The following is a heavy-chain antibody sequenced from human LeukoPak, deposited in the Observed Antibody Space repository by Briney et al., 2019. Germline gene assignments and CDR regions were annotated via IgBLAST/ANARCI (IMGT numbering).Heavy chain of an antibody. Sequence: SETLSLTCTVSSGSISSSSYYWGWIRQPPGKGLEWIGSIYHSGSTYYNPSLKSRVTISVDTSKNQFSLKLSSVTAADTAVYYCARGPEQWLASDYWGQGTLVTVSS. CDR2: IYHSGST. D-gene: IGHD6-19*01. CDR3: ARGPEQWLASDY. J-gene: IGHJ4*02. V-gene: IGHV4-39*07. CDR1: SGSISSSSYY.